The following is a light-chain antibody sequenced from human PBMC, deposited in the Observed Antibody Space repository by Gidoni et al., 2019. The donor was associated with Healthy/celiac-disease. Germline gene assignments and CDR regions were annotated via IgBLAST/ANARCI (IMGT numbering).Light chain of an antibody. CDR2: DAS. CDR1: QDISNY. V-gene: IGKV1-33*01. Sequence: DIQITQSPSSLYASVGDRVTITCQPSQDISNYLNWYQQKPGKAPKLLIYDASNLETGVPSRFSGSGSGTDFTFTISSLQPEDIATYYCQQYDNLPYTFGQGTKLEIK. J-gene: IGKJ2*01. CDR3: QQYDNLPYT.